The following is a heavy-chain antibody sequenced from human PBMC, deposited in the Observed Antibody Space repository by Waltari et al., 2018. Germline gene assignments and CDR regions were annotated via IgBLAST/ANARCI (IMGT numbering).Heavy chain of an antibody. V-gene: IGHV1-2*02. CDR2: INPNSVGT. D-gene: IGHD3-22*01. J-gene: IGHJ4*02. CDR3: ARGGYDSSGPNFDY. Sequence: QVQLVQSGAEVKKPGASVKVSCKASGYTFTGYYMHWVRQAPGQGLEWMGWINPNSVGTNYAQKFQGRVTMTRDTSISTAYMELSRLRSDDTAVYYCARGGYDSSGPNFDYWGQGTLVTVSS. CDR1: GYTFTGYY.